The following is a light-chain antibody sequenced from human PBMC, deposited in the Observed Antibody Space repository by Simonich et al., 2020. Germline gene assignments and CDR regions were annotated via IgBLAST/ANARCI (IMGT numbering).Light chain of an antibody. CDR3: SSYTSSSTWV. CDR1: SGINVGTYR. V-gene: IGLV5-45*01. J-gene: IGLJ3*02. CDR2: YKSDSDK. Sequence: QAVLTQPASLSASPGASASLTCTLRSGINVGTYRIYWYQQKPGSPPQYLLRYKSDSDKKLGSGFPSRFSGSKDASANAGILLISGLQAEDEADYYCSSYTSSSTWVFGGGTKLTVL.